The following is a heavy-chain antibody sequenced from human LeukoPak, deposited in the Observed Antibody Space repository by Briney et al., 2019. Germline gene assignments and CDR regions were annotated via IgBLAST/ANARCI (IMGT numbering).Heavy chain of an antibody. CDR3: ARDGYNYAMDV. D-gene: IGHD2-2*02. V-gene: IGHV3-7*03. J-gene: IGHJ6*04. CDR1: GFTFRAHW. CDR2: ISHDGTEK. Sequence: GGSLRLSCTASGFTFRAHWMTWVRQAPGKGLEWVANISHDGTEKNSIDSVKGRFTISRDNTKNSLYLQMNSLGAEDAAVYFCARDGYNYAMDVWGRGTTVTVSS.